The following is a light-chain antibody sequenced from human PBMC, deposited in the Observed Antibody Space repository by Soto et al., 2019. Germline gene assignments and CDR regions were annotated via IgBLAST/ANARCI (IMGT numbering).Light chain of an antibody. J-gene: IGLJ3*02. CDR3: SSYTTSSTWV. Sequence: QSALTQPASVSGFPGQSITISCTGNTSDVGGLNYVSWYQHHPGNAPKLLIYEVTNRPSGVSDRFSGSKSDNTASLTVSGLQAEDESDYYCSSYTTSSTWVFGGGTKLTVL. CDR2: EVT. V-gene: IGLV2-14*01. CDR1: TSDVGGLNY.